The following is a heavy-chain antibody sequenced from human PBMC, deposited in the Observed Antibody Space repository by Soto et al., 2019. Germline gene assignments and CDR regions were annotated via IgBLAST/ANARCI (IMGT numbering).Heavy chain of an antibody. CDR2: IYSSGST. Sequence: QVQLHESGPGLVKPSQTLSLTCTVSSGSISSGDYYWSWIRQPPGKGLEWIGYIYSSGSTYYNPSIKSRVTVSVDTSKNQFSLKLSSVTTADTAVYYWARVRSGYDGINPDYWGHSTLVTVCS. V-gene: IGHV4-30-4*01. D-gene: IGHD5-12*01. CDR1: SGSISSGDYY. CDR3: ARVRSGYDGINPDY. J-gene: IGHJ4*01.